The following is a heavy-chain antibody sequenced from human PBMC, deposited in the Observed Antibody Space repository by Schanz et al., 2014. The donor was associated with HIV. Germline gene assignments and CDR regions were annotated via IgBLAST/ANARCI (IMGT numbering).Heavy chain of an antibody. J-gene: IGHJ4*02. V-gene: IGHV3-33*01. CDR2: IWFDGSNK. Sequence: QVQLVESGGGVVQPGRSLRLSCAASGFTFSTYVMHWVRQAPGKGLEGVAIIWFDGSNKYYADSVRGRFPISRXNSKNTXXLQXXXLRAEDTAVYYCVRGLLFQGCFDSWGQGALVTVSS. CDR3: VRGLLFQGCFDS. D-gene: IGHD3-10*01. CDR1: GFTFSTYV.